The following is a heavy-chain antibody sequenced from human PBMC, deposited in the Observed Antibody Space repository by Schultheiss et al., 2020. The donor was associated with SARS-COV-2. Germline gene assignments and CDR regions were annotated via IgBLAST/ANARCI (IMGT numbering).Heavy chain of an antibody. CDR2: ISYSGST. CDR1: GGSISSSSYY. Sequence: SETLSLTCTVSGGSISSSSYYWGWIRQHPGKGLEWIGYISYSGSTYYNPSLKSRVTMSLDTSKNQFSLKLSSVTAADTAVYYCARHGNKDIWGQGTMVTVSS. CDR3: ARHGNKDI. V-gene: IGHV4-39*01. J-gene: IGHJ3*02. D-gene: IGHD1-26*01.